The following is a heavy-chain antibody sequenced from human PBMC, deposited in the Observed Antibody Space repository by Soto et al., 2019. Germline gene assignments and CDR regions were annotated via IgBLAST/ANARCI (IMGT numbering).Heavy chain of an antibody. D-gene: IGHD1-26*01. CDR1: GYTSTSYY. V-gene: IGHV1-46*01. J-gene: IGHJ4*02. Sequence: ASLKVSCKASGYTSTSYYMHWVLQAPGQGLEWMGMINPSGGSTSYAQKFQGRVTMTRDTSTSTVYMELSSLRSEDTAVYYCARGWGEVGVTTPQAHWGQGTPVTVPS. CDR2: INPSGGST. CDR3: ARGWGEVGVTTPQAH.